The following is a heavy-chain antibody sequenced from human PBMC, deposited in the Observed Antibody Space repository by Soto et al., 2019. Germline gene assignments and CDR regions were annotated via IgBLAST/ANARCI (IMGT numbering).Heavy chain of an antibody. CDR2: IYTSGST. J-gene: IGHJ5*02. D-gene: IGHD6-13*01. CDR1: GGSISSYY. Sequence: SETLSLTCTVSGGSISSYYWSWIRQPAGKGLEWIGRIYTSGSTNYNPSLKSRVTMSVDTSKNQFSLKLSSVTAADTAVYYCARGVSSSWYGTPGWFDPWGQGTLVTAPQ. V-gene: IGHV4-4*07. CDR3: ARGVSSSWYGTPGWFDP.